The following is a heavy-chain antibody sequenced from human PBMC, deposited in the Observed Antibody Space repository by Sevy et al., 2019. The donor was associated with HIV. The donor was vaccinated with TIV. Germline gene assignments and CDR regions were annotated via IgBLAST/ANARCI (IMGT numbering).Heavy chain of an antibody. V-gene: IGHV5-51*01. CDR3: ARQDPTYYYGMDV. D-gene: IGHD1-1*01. CDR2: IYPGDSDT. Sequence: GESLKISCKGSGYSFTSYWIGWVRQMLGKGLEWMGIIYPGDSDTRYSPSFQGQVTISADKSINTAYLQWSSLKASDTAMYYCARQDPTYYYGMDVWGQGTTVTVSS. CDR1: GYSFTSYW. J-gene: IGHJ6*02.